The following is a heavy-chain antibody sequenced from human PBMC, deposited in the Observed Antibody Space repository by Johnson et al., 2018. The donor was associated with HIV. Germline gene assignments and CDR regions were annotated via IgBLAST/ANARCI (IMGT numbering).Heavy chain of an antibody. Sequence: VQLVESGGVVVQPGGSLRLSCAASGFTVSSNYMSWVRQAPGKGLEWVSVIYSGGSTYYADSVKGRFTISRDNSKGTLYLQMDGLRPEDTALYYCARGLRVGAIDAFDIWGQGTMVTVSS. CDR3: ARGLRVGAIDAFDI. J-gene: IGHJ3*02. CDR2: IYSGGST. D-gene: IGHD1-26*01. V-gene: IGHV3-66*02. CDR1: GFTVSSNY.